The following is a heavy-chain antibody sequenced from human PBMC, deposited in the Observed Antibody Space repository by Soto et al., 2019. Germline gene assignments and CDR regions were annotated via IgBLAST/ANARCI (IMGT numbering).Heavy chain of an antibody. CDR2: IYYSGST. D-gene: IGHD4-17*01. CDR3: AGADYGGNSTYYFDL. CDR1: GGSISDYF. J-gene: IGHJ4*01. V-gene: IGHV4-59*01. Sequence: SETLSLTCTVSGGSISDYFWSWIRQPPGKGREWIGYIYYSGSTNYNPSLKSRVTISVDTSKNQFSLKLSSVTAADTAMYYCAGADYGGNSTYYFDLWGHGTLVTVSS.